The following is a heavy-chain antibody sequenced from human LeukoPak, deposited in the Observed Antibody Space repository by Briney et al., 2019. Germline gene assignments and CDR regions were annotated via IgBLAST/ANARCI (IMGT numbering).Heavy chain of an antibody. CDR2: ISWNSGSI. Sequence: GGSLRLSCAASGFTFDDYAMHWVRQAPGKGLEWVSGISWNSGSIGYADSVKGRFTISRDNAKNSLYLQMNSLRAEDTALYYCAKDLYGSGSYYYYGMDVWGQGTTVTVSS. V-gene: IGHV3-9*01. CDR3: AKDLYGSGSYYYYGMDV. J-gene: IGHJ6*02. D-gene: IGHD3-10*01. CDR1: GFTFDDYA.